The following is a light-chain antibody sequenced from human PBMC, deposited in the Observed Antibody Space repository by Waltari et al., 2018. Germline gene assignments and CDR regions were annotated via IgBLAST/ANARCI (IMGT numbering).Light chain of an antibody. CDR1: QSVATY. CDR2: GAS. V-gene: IGKV3-20*01. CDR3: QHYVRLPVT. J-gene: IGKJ1*01. Sequence: EIVLMQSPGTLSLSPGERATLSCRASQSVATYLAWYQQKTGQAPRLLIYGASSSATGVPDRFSARGSGTDFSLTISSLEPEDFAVYYCQHYVRLPVTFGQGTKVEIK.